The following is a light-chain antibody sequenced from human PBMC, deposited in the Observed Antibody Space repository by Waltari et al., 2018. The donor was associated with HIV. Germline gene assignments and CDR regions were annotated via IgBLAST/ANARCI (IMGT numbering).Light chain of an antibody. CDR2: LGS. J-gene: IGKJ2*01. Sequence: DIVMTQSPLSLPATAGEPASGSCRSRQSLWHLYGYNYLDWYLQKTGQSPQLLIHLGSIRASGVPNRFSGSGSGTDFTLKISRVEAEDVGVYYCMQALETPYAFGQGTKLEIK. V-gene: IGKV2-28*01. CDR1: QSLWHLYGYNY. CDR3: MQALETPYA.